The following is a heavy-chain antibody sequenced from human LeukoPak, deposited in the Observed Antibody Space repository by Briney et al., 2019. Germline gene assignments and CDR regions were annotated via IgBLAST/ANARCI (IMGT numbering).Heavy chain of an antibody. CDR3: ARTPSKLLFDY. CDR1: GFTVSSNY. J-gene: IGHJ4*02. Sequence: GGSLRLSCAASGFTVSSNYINWVRQAPGKGLEWVSAISGSGGSTYYADSVKGRFTISRDNSKNTLYLQMNSLRAEDTAVYYCARTPSKLLFDYWGQGTLVTVSS. V-gene: IGHV3-23*01. D-gene: IGHD1-14*01. CDR2: ISGSGGST.